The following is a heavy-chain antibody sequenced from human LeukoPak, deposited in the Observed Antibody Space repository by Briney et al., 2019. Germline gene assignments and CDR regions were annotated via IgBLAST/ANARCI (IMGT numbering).Heavy chain of an antibody. Sequence: GGSLRLSCAASGITFSDHYMDWVRQAPGKGLEWVGRTRNKGNSYITEYAASVRGRFTISRDDSKNSLCLQMNSLKTEDTAVYYCASQSYYGSGSYRLEAFDIWGQGTMVTVSS. D-gene: IGHD3-10*01. V-gene: IGHV3-72*01. J-gene: IGHJ3*02. CDR3: ASQSYYGSGSYRLEAFDI. CDR2: TRNKGNSYIT. CDR1: GITFSDHY.